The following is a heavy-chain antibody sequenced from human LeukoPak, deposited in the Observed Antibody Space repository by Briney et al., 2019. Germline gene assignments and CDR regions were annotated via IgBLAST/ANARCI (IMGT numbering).Heavy chain of an antibody. CDR1: GYTFTIYG. V-gene: IGHV1-18*01. J-gene: IGHJ5*02. D-gene: IGHD1-26*01. CDR2: ISAYNGNT. Sequence: ASVTVSYKASGYTFTIYGIRWVRQAPGQGLAWMGWISAYNGNTNYAQKLQGRVTMTTDTSTSTAYMELRSLRSDDTAVYYCARDRQLVGATTWFDPWGQGTLVTVSS. CDR3: ARDRQLVGATTWFDP.